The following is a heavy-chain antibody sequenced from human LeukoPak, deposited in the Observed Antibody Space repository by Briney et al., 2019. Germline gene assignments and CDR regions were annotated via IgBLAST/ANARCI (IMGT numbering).Heavy chain of an antibody. V-gene: IGHV4-31*03. CDR2: IYFSGST. Sequence: SETLSLTCTVSGASITNDDYYWSWIRQHPGQGLEWIGYIYFSGSTYYNPTLKSRASVSVDTSKSQFSLRLTSVTAADTAVYYCARRAPFSNWFDPWGQGTPVIVSS. CDR3: ARRAPFSNWFDP. J-gene: IGHJ5*02. D-gene: IGHD2-2*01. CDR1: GASITNDDYY.